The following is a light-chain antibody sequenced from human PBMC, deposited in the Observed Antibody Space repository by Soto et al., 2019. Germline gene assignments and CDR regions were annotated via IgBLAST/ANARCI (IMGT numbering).Light chain of an antibody. V-gene: IGLV2-14*01. CDR2: DVS. CDR1: SSDVGGYNY. J-gene: IGLJ1*01. Sequence: ALTPPASVSGSPGQSITISCTGTSSDVGGYNYVSWYQQHPGKAPKLMIYDVSDRPSGVSNRFSGSKSGNTASLTISGLQAEDEADYYCSSYTSGFYVFGTGTKVTIL. CDR3: SSYTSGFYV.